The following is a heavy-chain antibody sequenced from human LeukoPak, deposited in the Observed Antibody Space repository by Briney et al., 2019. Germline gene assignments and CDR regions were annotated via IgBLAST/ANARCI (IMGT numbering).Heavy chain of an antibody. V-gene: IGHV3-30*02. J-gene: IGHJ6*03. Sequence: GGSLRLSCAASRFTFSSYGMHWVRQAPGKGLEWVAYIQYDGSNEQYADSVKGRFSISRDSSKNILYLQMNSLRAEDTAVYYCAKDGGEYYDILTGYYPRLYYMDVWGKGTTVTISS. CDR1: RFTFSSYG. CDR3: AKDGGEYYDILTGYYPRLYYMDV. D-gene: IGHD3-9*01. CDR2: IQYDGSNE.